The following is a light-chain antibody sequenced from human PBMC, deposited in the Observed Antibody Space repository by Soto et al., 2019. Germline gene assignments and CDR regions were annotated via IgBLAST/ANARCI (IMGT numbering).Light chain of an antibody. V-gene: IGKV1-9*01. CDR1: QGISDS. CDR3: QQLKTFPIT. J-gene: IGKJ5*01. Sequence: DIPLTQSPSFLSASVGDRVTVTCRASQGISDSLAWYHHKPGEAPKLLIYAASTLQSGVPSRFSGSGSGTEFTLTISSLQPEDLAIYYCQQLKTFPITFGQGTRLEIK. CDR2: AAS.